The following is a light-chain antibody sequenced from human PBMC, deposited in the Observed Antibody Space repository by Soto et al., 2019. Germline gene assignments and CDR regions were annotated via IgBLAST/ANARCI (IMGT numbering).Light chain of an antibody. CDR2: DAS. CDR3: QQYDNLPLFT. CDR1: QSIGNH. V-gene: IGKV1-33*01. Sequence: DIQMTQSPSSLSASVGDRVTITCRATQSIGNHLNWYQQKPGKAPKLLIYDASNLETGVPSRFSGSGSGTDFTFTISSLQPEDIATYYCQQYDNLPLFTFGPGTKVDIK. J-gene: IGKJ3*01.